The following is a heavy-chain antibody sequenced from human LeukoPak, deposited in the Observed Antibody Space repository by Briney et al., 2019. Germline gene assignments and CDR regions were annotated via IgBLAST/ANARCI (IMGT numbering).Heavy chain of an antibody. Sequence: SETLSLTCTVSGGSISSYYWSWIRQPPGKGLEWIGYIYYSGSTNYNPSLKSRVTISVDTSKNQFSLKLSSVTAADTAVYYCARDQTGSDAGGFDYWGQGTLVTVSS. CDR2: IYYSGST. J-gene: IGHJ4*02. CDR1: GGSISSYY. CDR3: ARDQTGSDAGGFDY. V-gene: IGHV4-59*12. D-gene: IGHD1-14*01.